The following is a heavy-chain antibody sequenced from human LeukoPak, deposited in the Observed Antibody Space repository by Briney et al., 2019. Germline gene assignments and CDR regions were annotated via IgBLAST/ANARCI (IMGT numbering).Heavy chain of an antibody. V-gene: IGHV1-2*06. CDR3: ASDITDYYDSSGYAFDI. Sequence: ASVKVSCKASGYTFTGYYMHWVRQAPGQGLEWMGRTNPNSGGTNYAQKFQGRVTMTRDTSISTAYMELSRLRSDDTAVYYCASDITDYYDSSGYAFDIWGQGTMVTVSS. CDR2: TNPNSGGT. J-gene: IGHJ3*02. CDR1: GYTFTGYY. D-gene: IGHD3-22*01.